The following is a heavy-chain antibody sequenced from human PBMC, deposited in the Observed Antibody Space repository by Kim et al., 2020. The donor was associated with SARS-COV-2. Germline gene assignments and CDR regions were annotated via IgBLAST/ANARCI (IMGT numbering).Heavy chain of an antibody. CDR3: ARRVALVETAYYFYY. V-gene: IGHV4-39*01. D-gene: IGHD2-21*02. J-gene: IGHJ4*01. CDR2: IYYSGST. CDR1: GGSISSSSYY. Sequence: SETLSLTCTVSGGSISSSSYYWGWIRQPPGKGLEWIGSIYYSGSTYYNPSLKSRVTISVDTSKNQFSLKLSSVTAADTAVYYCARRVALVETAYYFYYWG.